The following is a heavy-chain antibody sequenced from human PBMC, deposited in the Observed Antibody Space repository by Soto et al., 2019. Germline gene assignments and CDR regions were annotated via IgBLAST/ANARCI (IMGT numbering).Heavy chain of an antibody. CDR2: INPNGGST. Sequence: VQVVQSGAEVKKPGASVKVSCKTSGYTFTNYHVHWVRQAPVQVLEWMGAINPNGGSTTNAQHLQGRVSITSDEYTSTEYMEMGRLRSDDSAVYYCALPKTTVGWYNFWGQGNLVTVS. CDR1: GYTFTNYH. D-gene: IGHD6-19*01. CDR3: ALPKTTVGWYNF. J-gene: IGHJ4*02. V-gene: IGHV1-46*01.